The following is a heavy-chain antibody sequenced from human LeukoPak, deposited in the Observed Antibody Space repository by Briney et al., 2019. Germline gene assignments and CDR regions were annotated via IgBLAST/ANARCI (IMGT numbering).Heavy chain of an antibody. D-gene: IGHD6-19*01. Sequence: GRSLRLSCAASTFTFTSYGMHWVRQAPGHGLGGVAFIQYEGNKTYYADSVKGRFTISRDNSKNTLYLQMNSLRPEDTALYYCANTMYSSAWSPFDYWGRGTLVTVSS. CDR3: ANTMYSSAWSPFDY. CDR1: TFTFTSYG. CDR2: IQYEGNKT. V-gene: IGHV3-30*02. J-gene: IGHJ4*02.